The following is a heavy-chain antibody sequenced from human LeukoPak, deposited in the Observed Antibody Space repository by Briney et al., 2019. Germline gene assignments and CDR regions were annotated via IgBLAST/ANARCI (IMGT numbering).Heavy chain of an antibody. CDR2: INSDGSST. CDR3: ARDLGDYYDSSGYYPDY. V-gene: IGHV3-74*01. CDR1: GFTFGSYW. D-gene: IGHD3-22*01. J-gene: IGHJ4*02. Sequence: GGSLRLSCAASGFTFGSYWMHWVRQAPGKALVWVSRINSDGSSTSYADSVKGRFTISRDNAKNTLYLQMNSLRAEDTAVYYCARDLGDYYDSSGYYPDYWGQGTLVTVSS.